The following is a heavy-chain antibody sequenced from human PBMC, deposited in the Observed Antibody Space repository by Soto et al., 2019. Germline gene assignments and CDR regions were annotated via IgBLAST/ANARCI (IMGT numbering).Heavy chain of an antibody. Sequence: GGSLRLSCAVSGFRFRDYWMSWVRQAPGKGLEWVANIKQDESDKYYVDSVKGRFTISRDNAKNALYLQMNSLRVEDTAIYYCAAYCYTMTCTHFHGYSWGQGTQVTVSS. CDR3: AAYCYTMTCTHFHGYS. D-gene: IGHD3-16*02. V-gene: IGHV3-7*03. CDR1: GFRFRDYW. J-gene: IGHJ5*02. CDR2: IKQDESDK.